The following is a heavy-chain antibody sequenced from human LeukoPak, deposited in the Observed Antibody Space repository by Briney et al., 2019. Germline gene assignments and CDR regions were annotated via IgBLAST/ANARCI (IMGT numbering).Heavy chain of an antibody. J-gene: IGHJ5*02. V-gene: IGHV4-59*01. D-gene: IGHD3-10*01. CDR2: IYYSGST. Sequence: PSETLSLTCTVSGGSISSYYWSWIRQPPGKGLEWIGYIYYSGSTNYNPSLKSRVTISVDTSKNQFSLKLSSVTAADTAVYYCARESGTITMVRGVIDLWGQGTLVTVSS. CDR3: ARESGTITMVRGVIDL. CDR1: GGSISSYY.